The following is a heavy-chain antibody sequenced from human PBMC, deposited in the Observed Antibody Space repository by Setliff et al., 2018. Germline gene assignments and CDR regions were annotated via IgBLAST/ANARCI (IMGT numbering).Heavy chain of an antibody. CDR2: INPDNGNR. CDR1: GFTLTSYP. Sequence: ASVKVSCKASGFTLTSYPIHWVRQAPGQRLEWMGWINPDNGNRKYSQRFQGRVTITRDTSASTAYMELSSLRSEDTAVYYCARVQQLGTSDYWGQGTLVTVSS. J-gene: IGHJ4*02. CDR3: ARVQQLGTSDY. D-gene: IGHD6-13*01. V-gene: IGHV1-3*01.